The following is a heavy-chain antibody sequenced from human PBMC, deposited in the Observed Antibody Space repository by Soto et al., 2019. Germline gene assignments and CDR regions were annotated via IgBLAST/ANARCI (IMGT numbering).Heavy chain of an antibody. D-gene: IGHD5-12*01. J-gene: IGHJ4*02. CDR1: GFSVSSNY. CDR3: ARRWGYTFDY. Sequence: GSLRLSCAASGFSVSSNYMSWIRQPPGKGLEWIGYIYYSGSTNYNPSLKSRVTISVDTSKNQFSLKLSSVTAADTAVYYCARRWGYTFDYWGQGTLVTVS. CDR2: IYYSGST. V-gene: IGHV4-59*08.